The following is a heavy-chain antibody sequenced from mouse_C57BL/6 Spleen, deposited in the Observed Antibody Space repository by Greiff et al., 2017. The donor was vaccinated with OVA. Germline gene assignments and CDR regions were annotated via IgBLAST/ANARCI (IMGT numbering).Heavy chain of an antibody. CDR1: GYAFSSYW. CDR3: AIFHYYGSVPYYFDY. J-gene: IGHJ2*01. V-gene: IGHV1-80*01. Sequence: QVQLQQSGAELVKPGASVKISCKASGYAFSSYWMNWVKQRPGKGLEWIGQIYPGEGDTNYNGKFKGKATLTAAKSSSTAYMQLSSLTSEDSAVYFCAIFHYYGSVPYYFDYWGQGTTLTVSS. CDR2: IYPGEGDT. D-gene: IGHD1-1*01.